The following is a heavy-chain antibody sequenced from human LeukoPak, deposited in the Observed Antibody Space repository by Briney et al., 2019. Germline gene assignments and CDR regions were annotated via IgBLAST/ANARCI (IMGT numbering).Heavy chain of an antibody. Sequence: GGSLRLSCAASGFTFSSYSMNWVRQAPGKGLDWVSYISSSGSNIHYADSVKGRFTISRDNVKNSLYLQTNSLRAEDTAVYYCARGGGIAASGTPHWGQGTLVTVSS. V-gene: IGHV3-48*01. CDR3: ARGGGIAASGTPH. CDR2: ISSSGSNI. J-gene: IGHJ4*02. D-gene: IGHD6-13*01. CDR1: GFTFSSYS.